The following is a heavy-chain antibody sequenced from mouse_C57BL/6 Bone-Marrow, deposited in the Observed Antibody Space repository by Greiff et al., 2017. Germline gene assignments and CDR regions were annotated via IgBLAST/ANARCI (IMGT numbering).Heavy chain of an antibody. V-gene: IGHV1-69*01. Sequence: VQLQESGAELVMPGASVKLSCKASGYTFTSYWMHWVKQRPGQGLEWIGEIDPSDSYTNYNQKFKGKSTLTVDKSSSTAYMQLSSLTSEDSAVYYCAREKLGSLYAMDYWGQGTSVTVSS. J-gene: IGHJ4*01. CDR3: AREKLGSLYAMDY. CDR1: GYTFTSYW. CDR2: IDPSDSYT. D-gene: IGHD6-1*01.